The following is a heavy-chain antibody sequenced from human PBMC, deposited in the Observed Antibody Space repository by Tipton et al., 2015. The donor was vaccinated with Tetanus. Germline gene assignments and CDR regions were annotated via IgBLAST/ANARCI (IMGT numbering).Heavy chain of an antibody. D-gene: IGHD3-10*01. V-gene: IGHV4-31*03. CDR3: ARSLSYFSLDY. CDR1: GGSVSSGSYY. Sequence: TLSLTCTVSGGSVSSGSYYWSWIRQHPGKGLEWIGYIYYSGSTYYNPSLKSRVTISVDTSKNQFSLKLSSVTAADTAVYYCARSLSYFSLDYWGQGTLVTVSS. J-gene: IGHJ4*02. CDR2: IYYSGST.